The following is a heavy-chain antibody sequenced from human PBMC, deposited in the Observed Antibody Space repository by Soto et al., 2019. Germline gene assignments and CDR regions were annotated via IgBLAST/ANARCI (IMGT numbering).Heavy chain of an antibody. D-gene: IGHD6-6*01. V-gene: IGHV3-11*01. CDR2: ISSSGATI. Sequence: QVPLVESGGGLVKPGGSLRLSCAASGFTFSDYYMNWIRQAPGKGLEWVSYISSSGATIYYADSVKGRFTISRDNAKNSLYLQMNSLRAEDTAVYYCASRGSSSWNWFDPWGQGTLVTVSS. CDR3: ASRGSSSWNWFDP. J-gene: IGHJ5*02. CDR1: GFTFSDYY.